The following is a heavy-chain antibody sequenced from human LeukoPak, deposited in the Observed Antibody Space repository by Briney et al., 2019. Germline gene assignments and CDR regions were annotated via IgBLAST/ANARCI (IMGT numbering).Heavy chain of an antibody. J-gene: IGHJ4*02. Sequence: GGSLRLSCSASGFTFSTNSMHWVRQAPGKGLEFVSAITSNGGSTYYADSVKGRFTISRDNSKNTLYLQMNSLRAEDTAVYYCAKEGYTGWYWGQGTLVTVSS. CDR2: ITSNGGST. CDR3: AKEGYTGWY. CDR1: GFTFSTNS. V-gene: IGHV3-64*04. D-gene: IGHD6-19*01.